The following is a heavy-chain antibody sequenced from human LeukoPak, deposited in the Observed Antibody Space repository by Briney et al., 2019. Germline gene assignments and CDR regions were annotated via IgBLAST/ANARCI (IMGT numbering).Heavy chain of an antibody. CDR2: IYYSGSP. CDR1: GGSISSYY. V-gene: IGHV4-59*08. J-gene: IGHJ4*02. D-gene: IGHD3-10*01. CDR3: ATLDPFGAYFDY. Sequence: SETLSLTCTVSGGSISSYYWSWIRQPPGKGLEWIGYIYYSGSPNYNPSLKSRVTISVDTSKNQFSLKLSSVTAADTAVYYCATLDPFGAYFDYWGQGTLVTVSS.